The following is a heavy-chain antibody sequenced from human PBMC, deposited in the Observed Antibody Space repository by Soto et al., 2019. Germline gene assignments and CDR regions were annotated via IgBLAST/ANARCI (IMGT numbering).Heavy chain of an antibody. CDR1: GFTFSSYG. CDR3: AREFGQAADDYYGMDV. D-gene: IGHD3-16*01. J-gene: IGHJ6*02. CDR2: IWYDGSNK. V-gene: IGHV3-33*01. Sequence: GGSLRLSCAASGFTFSSYGMHWVRQAPGKGLEWVAVIWYDGSNKYYADSVKGRFTISRDNSKNTLYLQMNSLRAEDTAVYYCAREFGQAADDYYGMDVWGQGTTVTVSS.